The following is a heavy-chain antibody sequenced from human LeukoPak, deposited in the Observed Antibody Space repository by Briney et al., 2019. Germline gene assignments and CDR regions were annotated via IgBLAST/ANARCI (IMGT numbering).Heavy chain of an antibody. D-gene: IGHD3-22*01. CDR2: IFYSGST. Sequence: SETLSLTCTVSGGSISTSNYYWGWIRQPPGKGLEWIGNIFYSGSTYYSPSLRSRVTISLDTSKNQFSLKLSSVTAADTAVYYCARQRMGLYYYDRQVPSFDYWGQGTLVTVSS. CDR3: ARQRMGLYYYDRQVPSFDY. V-gene: IGHV4-39*01. J-gene: IGHJ4*02. CDR1: GGSISTSNYY.